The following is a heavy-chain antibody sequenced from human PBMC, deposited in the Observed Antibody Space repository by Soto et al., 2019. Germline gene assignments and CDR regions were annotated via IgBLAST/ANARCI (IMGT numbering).Heavy chain of an antibody. J-gene: IGHJ6*02. CDR1: GGSFSGYY. D-gene: IGHD3-3*02. CDR3: ARDRQYYQFWSGCQNEGPCAMDV. V-gene: IGHV4-34*02. CDR2: INHCGGT. Sequence: QVQLQQWCAGLLKPSETLSLTCAVYGGSFSGYYWTWLRQAPGKGLEWIGEINHCGGTNYNSSLKSGVTISVDTSKNQFSLILYSVTAADTAVYYCARDRQYYQFWSGCQNEGPCAMDVWGQGTTVTVSS.